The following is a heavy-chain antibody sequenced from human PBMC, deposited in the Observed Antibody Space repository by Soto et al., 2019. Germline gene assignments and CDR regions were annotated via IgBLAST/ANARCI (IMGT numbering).Heavy chain of an antibody. J-gene: IGHJ6*02. D-gene: IGHD3-9*01. CDR2: MNPNSGNT. Sequence: QVQLVQSGAEVKKPGASVKVSCKASGYTFTSYDINWVRQATGQGLEWMGWMNPNSGNTGYAQKFQGRVTMTRNTAISTDYMELSSLRSEDTAVYYCARGGYDILTGYYNRYYYYGMDVWGQGTTVTVSS. V-gene: IGHV1-8*01. CDR3: ARGGYDILTGYYNRYYYYGMDV. CDR1: GYTFTSYD.